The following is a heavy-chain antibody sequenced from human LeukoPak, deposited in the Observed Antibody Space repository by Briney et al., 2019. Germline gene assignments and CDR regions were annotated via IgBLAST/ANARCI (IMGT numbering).Heavy chain of an antibody. CDR2: IHPSNSDT. D-gene: IGHD1-7*01. CDR1: GSSFSTYW. CDR3: ARRTTEAFDI. V-gene: IGHV5-51*01. Sequence: GESRKISCQDSGSSFSTYWIAWVRQMPGKGLEWMGIIHPSNSDTRYSPAFQGQVTISVATSITTAYLQWSSLKASDTAIYYCARRTTEAFDIWGPGTKVTVSS. J-gene: IGHJ3*02.